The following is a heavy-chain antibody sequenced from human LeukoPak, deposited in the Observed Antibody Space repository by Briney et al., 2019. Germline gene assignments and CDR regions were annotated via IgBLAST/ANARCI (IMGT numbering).Heavy chain of an antibody. CDR1: GFTFSSYA. J-gene: IGHJ4*02. CDR2: ISSNGGST. Sequence: GGSLRLSCAASGFTFSSYAMHWVRQAPGKGLEYVSAISSNGGSTYYANSVKGRFTISRDNSKNTLYLQMNSLRAEDTAVYYCARRAGDYSHPYDYWGQGTLVTVSS. V-gene: IGHV3-64*01. CDR3: ARRAGDYSHPYDY. D-gene: IGHD3-22*01.